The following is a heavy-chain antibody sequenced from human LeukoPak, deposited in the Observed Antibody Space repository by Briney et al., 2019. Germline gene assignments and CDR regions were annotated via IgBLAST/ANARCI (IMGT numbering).Heavy chain of an antibody. CDR1: GYTFTGYY. CDR3: ARAYDFWRGWYIDY. D-gene: IGHD3-3*01. CDR2: INPNSGGT. Sequence: GASVKVSCKASGYTFTGYYMHWVRQAPGQGLEWMGWINPNSGGTNYAQKFQGRVTMTRDTSISTAYMELSRLRSDDTAVYYCARAYDFWRGWYIDYWGQGTLVTVSS. J-gene: IGHJ4*02. V-gene: IGHV1-2*02.